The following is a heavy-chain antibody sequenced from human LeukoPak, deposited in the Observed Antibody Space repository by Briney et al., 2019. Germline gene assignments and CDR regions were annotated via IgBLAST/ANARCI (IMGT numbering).Heavy chain of an antibody. CDR1: GGSISDNY. J-gene: IGHJ4*02. Sequence: SETLSLTCTVSGGSISDNYWSWIRQPPGKGLEWIGYAYYSGHTNYNSSLKSRVTMSLDTSKSQFSLRLSSVTAADTAVYYCARQTAKNVDTARFDSWGQGTLVTVSS. CDR3: ARQTAKNVDTARFDS. CDR2: AYYSGHT. D-gene: IGHD5-18*01. V-gene: IGHV4-59*08.